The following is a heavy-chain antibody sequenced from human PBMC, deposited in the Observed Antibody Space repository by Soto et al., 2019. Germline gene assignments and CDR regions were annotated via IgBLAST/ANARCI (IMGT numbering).Heavy chain of an antibody. V-gene: IGHV3-30*18. CDR3: AKRLGYDLDFDY. CDR1: GFTFSSYG. J-gene: IGHJ4*02. Sequence: QVQLVESGGGVVQPGRSLRLSCAASGFTFSSYGMHWVRQAPGKGLEWVAVISYDGSNKYYADSVKGRFTISRDNSKNTLYLQMNSLRAEDTAVYYCAKRLGYDLDFDYWGQGTLVTVS. D-gene: IGHD5-12*01. CDR2: ISYDGSNK.